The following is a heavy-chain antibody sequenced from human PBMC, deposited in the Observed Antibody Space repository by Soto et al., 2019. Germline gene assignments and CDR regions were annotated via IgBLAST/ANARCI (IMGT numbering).Heavy chain of an antibody. J-gene: IGHJ4*02. CDR1: GGTFSSYA. V-gene: IGHV1-69*13. CDR2: IIPIFGTA. CDR3: AREVLRHYDSSGYSSPLGY. Sequence: GASVKVSCKASGGTFSSYAISWVRQAPGQGLEWMGGIIPIFGTANYAQKFQDRVTITADESTSTAYMELSSLRSEDTAVYYCAREVLRHYDSSGYSSPLGYWGQGTLVTVSS. D-gene: IGHD3-22*01.